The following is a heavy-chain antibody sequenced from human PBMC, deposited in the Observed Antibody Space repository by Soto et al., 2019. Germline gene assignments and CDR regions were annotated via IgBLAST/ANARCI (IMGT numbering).Heavy chain of an antibody. J-gene: IGHJ5*02. CDR2: VHYSGRT. CDR3: GRLQLGHSGGSQFDL. D-gene: IGHD6-19*01. Sequence: SETLSLTCTVSGGSFSKSSYYWGWIRQPPGKGLEWIGNVHYSGRTYYNPSLKSRVTISVDTSTDQFSLKLTSVTAADTAVYYCGRLQLGHSGGSQFDLWGRGTLVTVSS. V-gene: IGHV4-39*01. CDR1: GGSFSKSSYY.